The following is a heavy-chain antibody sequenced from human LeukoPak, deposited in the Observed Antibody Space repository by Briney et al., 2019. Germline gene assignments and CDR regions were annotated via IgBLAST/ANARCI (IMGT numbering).Heavy chain of an antibody. D-gene: IGHD2-15*01. CDR3: AKGKGYCSGGSCYSLTINYYMDV. J-gene: IGHJ6*03. CDR1: GFTFSPYW. V-gene: IGHV3-23*01. CDR2: ISGSGGST. Sequence: QPGGSLRLSCEASGFTFSPYWMHWVRQAPGKGLEWVSAISGSGGSTYYADSVKGRFTISRDNSKNTLYLQMNSLRAEDTAVYYCAKGKGYCSGGSCYSLTINYYMDVWGKGTTVTVSS.